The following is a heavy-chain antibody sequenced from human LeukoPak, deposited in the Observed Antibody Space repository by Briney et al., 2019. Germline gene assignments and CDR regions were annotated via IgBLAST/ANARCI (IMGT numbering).Heavy chain of an antibody. CDR1: GYTFTSYY. CDR3: ARERPPGTLGYCSSTSCYGWFDP. Sequence: ASVKVSCKASGYTFTSYYMHWVRQAPGQGLEWMGIINPSGGSTSYAQKFQGRVTMTRATSTSTVYMELSSLRSEDTAVYYCARERPPGTLGYCSSTSCYGWFDPWGQGTLVTVSS. V-gene: IGHV1-46*01. CDR2: INPSGGST. J-gene: IGHJ5*02. D-gene: IGHD2-2*01.